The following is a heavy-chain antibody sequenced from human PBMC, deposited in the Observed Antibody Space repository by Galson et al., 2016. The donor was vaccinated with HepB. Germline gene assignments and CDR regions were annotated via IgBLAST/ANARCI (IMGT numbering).Heavy chain of an antibody. CDR3: ARDQVLAPADIVVVPAQGWFDP. CDR1: GGTFSSYG. Sequence: SVKVSCKASGGTFSSYGISWVRQAPGQGLEWMGDLIPIFGTAYYAQKFQGRVTITADEPTSTAYLELNNLRSEDTAMYYCARDQVLAPADIVVVPAQGWFDPWGQGTLVTVSS. J-gene: IGHJ5*02. V-gene: IGHV1-69*13. CDR2: LIPIFGTA. D-gene: IGHD2-2*01.